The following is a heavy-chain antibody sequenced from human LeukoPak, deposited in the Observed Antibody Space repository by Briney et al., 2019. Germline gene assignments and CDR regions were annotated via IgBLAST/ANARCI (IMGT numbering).Heavy chain of an antibody. CDR1: GLTFSDYY. CDR2: IDSSIRYT. CDR3: ARGTPATTGVSNY. V-gene: IGHV3-11*05. J-gene: IGHJ4*02. Sequence: KPGGSQTLSCLAYGLTFSDYYMRWIRQAPGKELEWLSYIDSSIRYTNYADSVKGRLTTSRDNAKHSLYLQLNSLRTEDTAVYYCARGTPATTGVSNYWGQGTLLSDCS. D-gene: IGHD4-23*01.